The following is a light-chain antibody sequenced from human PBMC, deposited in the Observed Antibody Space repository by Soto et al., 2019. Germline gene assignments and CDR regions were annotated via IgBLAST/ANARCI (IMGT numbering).Light chain of an antibody. CDR3: QVWDTTSDLGV. J-gene: IGLJ2*01. CDR2: DDG. V-gene: IGLV3-21*02. CDR1: NIGRKS. Sequence: SYELTQPPSVSVATGQTARITCGGNNIGRKSVNWYQQKPGQAPVLVVYDDGDRPSGIPERFSGSNSGNTATLTISRVEAGDEADYHCQVWDTTSDLGVFGGGTKVTVL.